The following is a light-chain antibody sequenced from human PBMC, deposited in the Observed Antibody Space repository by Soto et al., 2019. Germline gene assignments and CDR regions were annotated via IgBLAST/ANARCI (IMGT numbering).Light chain of an antibody. CDR3: QQYNNWPFT. Sequence: EIVLTQSPASLSVFPGERATLSCRASQSVNSNLAWYQQKPGQAPRLLIYGASTRATGIPASFIGNGSGTEFTLTASSLQPEDFAVYYCQQYNNWPFTFGPGTKVDIK. CDR1: QSVNSN. V-gene: IGKV3-15*01. CDR2: GAS. J-gene: IGKJ3*01.